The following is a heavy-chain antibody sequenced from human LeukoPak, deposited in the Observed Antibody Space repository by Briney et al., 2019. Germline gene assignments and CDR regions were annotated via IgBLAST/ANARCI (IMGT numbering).Heavy chain of an antibody. CDR1: GFTFSSYA. CDR2: ISSNGGST. Sequence: GGSLRLSCAASGFTFSSYAMSWVRQAPGKGLEYVSAISSNGGSTYYANSVKGRFTISRDNSKNTLYLQMGSLRAEDMAVYYCARGLYYYGSGNLDYWGQGTLVTVSS. D-gene: IGHD3-10*01. V-gene: IGHV3-64*01. J-gene: IGHJ4*01. CDR3: ARGLYYYGSGNLDY.